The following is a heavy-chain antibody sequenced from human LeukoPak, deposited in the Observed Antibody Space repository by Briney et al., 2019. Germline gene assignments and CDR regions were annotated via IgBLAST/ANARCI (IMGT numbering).Heavy chain of an antibody. CDR1: RFTFSTYG. V-gene: IGHV3-30*02. Sequence: PGGSLRLSCAASRFTFSTYGMHWVRQAPGKGLEWVAFIRYDGNNKYYADSVKGRFTISRDNSKNTLYLQMNSLRAEDTAVYYCAKDRIAVAGTGNWFDPWGQGTLVTVSS. CDR2: IRYDGNNK. J-gene: IGHJ5*02. D-gene: IGHD6-19*01. CDR3: AKDRIAVAGTGNWFDP.